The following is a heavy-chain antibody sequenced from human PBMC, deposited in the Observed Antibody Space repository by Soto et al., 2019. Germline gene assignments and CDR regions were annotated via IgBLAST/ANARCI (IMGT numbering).Heavy chain of an antibody. CDR2: ISAYNGNT. V-gene: IGHV1-18*01. CDR3: ARGYYDILTGLRGGMDV. Sequence: QVQLVQSGAEVKQPGASVKVSCKASGYTFTSYGISWVRQAPGQGLEWMGWISAYNGNTNYAQKLQGRVTMTTDTSTSTAYMELRSLRSDDTAVYYCARGYYDILTGLRGGMDVWGQGTTVTVSS. CDR1: GYTFTSYG. J-gene: IGHJ6*02. D-gene: IGHD3-9*01.